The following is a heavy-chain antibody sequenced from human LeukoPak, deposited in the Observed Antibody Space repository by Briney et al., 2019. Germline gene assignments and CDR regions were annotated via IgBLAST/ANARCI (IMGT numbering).Heavy chain of an antibody. CDR3: ARGPNHYYYMDF. CDR2: INPDDGVS. J-gene: IGHJ6*03. D-gene: IGHD2-8*01. V-gene: IGHV1-2*02. Sequence: ASMKVSCKASGYSFTGYYIHWVRQAPGQGLEWMGWINPDDGVSKSAQKSQGRVTMTRDKSINTVYMELSGLTSDDTALYYCARGPNHYYYMDFWGKGTTVSVSS. CDR1: GYSFTGYY.